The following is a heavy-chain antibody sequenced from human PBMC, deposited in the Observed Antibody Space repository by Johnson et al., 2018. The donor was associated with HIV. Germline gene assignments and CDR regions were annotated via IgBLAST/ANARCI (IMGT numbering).Heavy chain of an antibody. CDR2: ISSRGSTI. V-gene: IGHV3-11*01. J-gene: IGHJ3*02. Sequence: QVQLVESGGGLVKPGGSLRLSCAASGFTFSDYYMSWIRQAPGKGLEWVSYISSRGSTIYYADSVKGRFTISRENAKNSLYLQMNSLRAEDTALYYCAKVYYDSSGYGAFDIWGQGTMVTVSS. CDR3: AKVYYDSSGYGAFDI. D-gene: IGHD3-22*01. CDR1: GFTFSDYY.